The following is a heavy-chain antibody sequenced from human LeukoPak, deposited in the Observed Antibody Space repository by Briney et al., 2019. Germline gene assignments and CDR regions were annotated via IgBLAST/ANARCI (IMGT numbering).Heavy chain of an antibody. J-gene: IGHJ4*02. V-gene: IGHV4-61*01. D-gene: IGHD5-24*01. CDR1: GGSISSSSYY. CDR2: IYYSGST. Sequence: PSETLSLTCTVSGGSISSSSYYWSWIRQPPGKGLEWIGYIYYSGSTNYNPSLKSRVTISVDTSKNQFSLKLSSVTAADTAVYYCARYSDGYLYYFDYWGQGTLVTVSS. CDR3: ARYSDGYLYYFDY.